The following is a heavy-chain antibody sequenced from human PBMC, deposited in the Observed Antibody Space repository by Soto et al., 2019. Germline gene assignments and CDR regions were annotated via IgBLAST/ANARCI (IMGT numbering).Heavy chain of an antibody. CDR2: IYYSGSA. CDR3: ARDILYRPDY. D-gene: IGHD3-9*01. CDR1: GGSISSGDYY. V-gene: IGHV4-30-4*01. Sequence: SETLSLTCTVSGGSISSGDYYWSWIRQPPGKSLEWIGYIYYSGSAYYNPSLKSRVTISVDTSKNQFSLKLSSVTAADTAVYYCARDILYRPDYWGQGILVTVSS. J-gene: IGHJ4*02.